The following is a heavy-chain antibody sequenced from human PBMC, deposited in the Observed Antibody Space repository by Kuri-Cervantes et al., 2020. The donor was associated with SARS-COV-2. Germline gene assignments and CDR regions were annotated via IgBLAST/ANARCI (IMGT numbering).Heavy chain of an antibody. Sequence: GGSLRLSCAASGFTFSSYEMNWVRQAPGKGLEWVSYISSSGSTIYYADSVKGRFTISRDNAKNSLYLQMNSLRAEDTAVYYCAREFFGVVNGYFDYWGQGTLVTVSS. J-gene: IGHJ4*02. CDR2: ISSSGSTI. V-gene: IGHV3-48*03. CDR1: GFTFSSYE. CDR3: AREFFGVVNGYFDY. D-gene: IGHD3-3*01.